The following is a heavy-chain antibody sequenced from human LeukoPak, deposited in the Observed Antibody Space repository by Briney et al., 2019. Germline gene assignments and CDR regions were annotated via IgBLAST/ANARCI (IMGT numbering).Heavy chain of an antibody. CDR2: IYHSGDT. CDR3: SREGRWLQLGFDY. CDR1: GYSISTGYY. J-gene: IGHJ4*02. Sequence: SETLSLTCNVSGYSISTGYYWGWIRQPPGKGLEWIGSIYHSGDTYYNPSLKSRVTISKDTSKNQFSLKLSSVTAADTAVYFCSREGRWLQLGFDYWGRGTLVTVSS. V-gene: IGHV4-38-2*02. D-gene: IGHD5-24*01.